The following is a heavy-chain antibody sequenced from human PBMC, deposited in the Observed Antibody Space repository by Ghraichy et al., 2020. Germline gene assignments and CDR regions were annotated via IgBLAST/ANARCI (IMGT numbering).Heavy chain of an antibody. CDR1: GGSFSGYY. Sequence: GSLRLSCAVYGGSFSGYYWSWIRQPPGKGLEWIGEINHSGSTNYNPSLKSRVTISVDTSKNPFSLKLSSVTAAATAVYYCARRVAVAGNAWFDPWGQGTLVTVSS. D-gene: IGHD6-19*01. J-gene: IGHJ5*02. CDR3: ARRVAVAGNAWFDP. CDR2: INHSGST. V-gene: IGHV4-34*01.